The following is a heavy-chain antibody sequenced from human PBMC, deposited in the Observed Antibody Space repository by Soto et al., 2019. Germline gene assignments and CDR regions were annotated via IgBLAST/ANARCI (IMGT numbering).Heavy chain of an antibody. CDR2: ISGSGGST. CDR3: AKKLSGTIEYYGMDV. V-gene: IGHV3-23*01. Sequence: GGSLRLSCAASGFTFSNAWMSWVRQAPGKGLEWVSAISGSGGSTYYADSVKGRFTISRDNSKNTLYLQMNSLRAEDTAVYYCAKKLSGTIEYYGMDVWGQGTTVTGSS. J-gene: IGHJ6*02. CDR1: GFTFSNAW. D-gene: IGHD1-7*01.